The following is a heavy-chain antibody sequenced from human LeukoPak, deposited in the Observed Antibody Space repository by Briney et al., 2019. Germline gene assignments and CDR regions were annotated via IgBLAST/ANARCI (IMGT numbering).Heavy chain of an antibody. D-gene: IGHD5-24*01. J-gene: IGHJ4*02. V-gene: IGHV3-30-3*01. CDR1: GFTFSSYA. CDR2: ISYEGSNK. CDR3: ARDRRDGYNCDDTGTFDY. Sequence: PGRSLRLSCAASGFTFSSYAMHGVRQAPGKGLEWVAVISYEGSNKYYADSVKGRFTISRDNSKNTLYLQMNSLRAEDTAVYYCARDRRDGYNCDDTGTFDYWGQGTLVTVSS.